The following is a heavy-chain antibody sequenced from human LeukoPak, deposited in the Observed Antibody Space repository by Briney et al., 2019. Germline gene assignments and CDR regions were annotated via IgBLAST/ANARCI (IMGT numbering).Heavy chain of an antibody. J-gene: IGHJ3*01. Sequence: GGSLRLSCAASGFTFSSYSMNWVRQAPGKGLEWVSYISSSGSTIYYADSVKGRFTISRDNAKNSLYLQMNSLRAEDTAVYYCARGEYYDFWSGQGGQGTMVTVSS. CDR3: ARGEYYDFWSGQ. V-gene: IGHV3-48*04. CDR1: GFTFSSYS. D-gene: IGHD3-3*01. CDR2: ISSSGSTI.